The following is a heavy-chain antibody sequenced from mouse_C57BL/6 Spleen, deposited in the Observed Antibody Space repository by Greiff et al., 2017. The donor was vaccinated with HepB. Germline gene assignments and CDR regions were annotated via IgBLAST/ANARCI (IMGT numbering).Heavy chain of an antibody. D-gene: IGHD3-2*02. CDR3: ARSPAQATFDY. J-gene: IGHJ2*01. V-gene: IGHV1-61*01. CDR1: GYTFTSYW. CDR2: IYPSDSET. Sequence: QVQLKQPGAELVRPGSSVKLSCKASGYTFTSYWMDWVKQRPGQGLEWIGNIYPSDSETHYNQKFKDKATLTVDKSSSTAYMQLSSLTSEDSAVYYCARSPAQATFDYWGQGTTRTVSS.